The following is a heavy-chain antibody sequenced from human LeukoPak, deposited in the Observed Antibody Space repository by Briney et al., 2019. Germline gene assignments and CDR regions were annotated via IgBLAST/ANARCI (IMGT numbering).Heavy chain of an antibody. V-gene: IGHV4-4*07. D-gene: IGHD5-12*01. CDR3: ARAHSGYHDY. CDR2: FYTSGST. Sequence: SETLSLTCTVSGASMSSFFMSWIRQPAGEGLEWIGRFYTSGSTNYNPSLKSRVTMSVNTSKNLCCLRLISVSAAHTVIYYCARAHSGYHDYWGQGTLVTVSS. J-gene: IGHJ4*02. CDR1: GASMSSFF.